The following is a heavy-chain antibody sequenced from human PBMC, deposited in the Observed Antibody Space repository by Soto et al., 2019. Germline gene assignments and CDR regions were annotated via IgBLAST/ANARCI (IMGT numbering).Heavy chain of an antibody. Sequence: GGSLRLSCAASGFTFSSYWMSWVRQAPGKGLEWVANIKQDGSEKYYVDSVKGRFTISRDNAKNSLYLQMNRLRAEDTAVYYCATYCDGSGSYYREYYFDYWGQGTLVTVSS. CDR1: GFTFSSYW. J-gene: IGHJ4*02. D-gene: IGHD3-10*01. V-gene: IGHV3-7*03. CDR3: ATYCDGSGSYYREYYFDY. CDR2: IKQDGSEK.